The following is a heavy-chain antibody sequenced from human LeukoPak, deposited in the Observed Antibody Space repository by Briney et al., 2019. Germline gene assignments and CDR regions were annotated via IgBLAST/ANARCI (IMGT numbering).Heavy chain of an antibody. CDR2: ISSSSSYI. CDR3: ARYLAGATTPFDY. D-gene: IGHD1-26*01. CDR1: GSTFSSYS. V-gene: IGHV3-21*01. Sequence: GGSLRLSCAASGSTFSSYSMNWVRQAPGKGLEWDSSISSSSSYIYYADSVKGRFTISRDNAKNSLYLQMNSLRAEDTAVYYCARYLAGATTPFDYWGQRTLVTVSS. J-gene: IGHJ4*02.